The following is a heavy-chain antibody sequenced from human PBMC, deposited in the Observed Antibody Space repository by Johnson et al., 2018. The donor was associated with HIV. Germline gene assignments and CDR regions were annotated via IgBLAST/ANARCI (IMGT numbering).Heavy chain of an antibody. V-gene: IGHV3-30-3*01. CDR1: GFTFSSYA. J-gene: IGHJ3*01. CDR3: AKDVREYGSSISCFDAFDV. Sequence: QVQLVESGGGVVQPGRSLRLSCAASGFTFSSYAMHWVRQAPGKGLEWVAVISYDGSNKYYADSVKGRFTISRDNSKNTLYLQMNSLRADDTTVYYCAKDVREYGSSISCFDAFDVWGQGTMVTVSS. CDR2: ISYDGSNK. D-gene: IGHD2-2*01.